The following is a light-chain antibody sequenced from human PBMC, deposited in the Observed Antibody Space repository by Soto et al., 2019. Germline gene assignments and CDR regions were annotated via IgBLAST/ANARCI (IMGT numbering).Light chain of an antibody. CDR1: SSDVGAYNY. J-gene: IGLJ1*01. Sequence: QSVLTQPASVSGSPGQSITISCTGTSSDVGAYNYVSWYQHHPGKAPKLMIYEVSNRPSGVSNRFSGSKSGNTASLTTSGLQAEDEADYYCASYTSSSSYVFGTGTKVTVL. V-gene: IGLV2-14*01. CDR3: ASYTSSSSYV. CDR2: EVS.